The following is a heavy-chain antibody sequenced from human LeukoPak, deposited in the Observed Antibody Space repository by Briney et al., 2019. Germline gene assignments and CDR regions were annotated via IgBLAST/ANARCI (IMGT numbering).Heavy chain of an antibody. V-gene: IGHV4-34*01. Sequence: KPSETLSLTCAVYGGSFSGYSWNWIRQPPVKGLEWIGEINHSGGTNYNPSLKSRATISVDTSKKQFSLKLSSVTAADTAVYYCARGVDYYGVWGQGTLVTVSS. D-gene: IGHD3-10*01. CDR2: INHSGGT. CDR3: ARGVDYYGV. J-gene: IGHJ4*02. CDR1: GGSFSGYS.